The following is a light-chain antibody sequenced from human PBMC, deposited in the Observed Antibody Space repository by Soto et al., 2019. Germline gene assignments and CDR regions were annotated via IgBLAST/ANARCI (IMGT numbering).Light chain of an antibody. J-gene: IGLJ1*01. CDR3: NSQTTSGIRV. CDR1: STDVGDSNH. CDR2: EVS. Sequence: QSELTQPASVSGSPGQSITISCTGTSTDVGDSNHVSWYQHHPGKAPKLIIYEVSYRPSGVSNRLSGSKSAYTASLTISGLQAEDAADYYCNSQTTSGIRVFGTGTKVTVL. V-gene: IGLV2-14*01.